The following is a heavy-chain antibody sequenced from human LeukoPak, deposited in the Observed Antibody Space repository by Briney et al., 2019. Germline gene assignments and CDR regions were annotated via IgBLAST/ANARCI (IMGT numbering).Heavy chain of an antibody. CDR1: GFTFTSYA. J-gene: IGHJ4*02. D-gene: IGHD1-1*01. CDR3: ARGGTSTPPAVDY. V-gene: IGHV1-3*01. CDR2: INAGNGNT. Sequence: ASVKVSCKASGFTFTSYAMHWVRQAPGQRLDWMGWINAGNGNTRYSQKFQGRVTITRDTSASTAYMELSSLRSEDTAVYYCARGGTSTPPAVDYWGQGTLVTVSS.